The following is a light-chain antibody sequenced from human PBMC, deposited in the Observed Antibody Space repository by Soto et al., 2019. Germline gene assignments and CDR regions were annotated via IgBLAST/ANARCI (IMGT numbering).Light chain of an antibody. J-gene: IGKJ4*01. V-gene: IGKV3-20*01. CDR2: GAS. Sequence: IVLTQSPGTLSLSPGERATLSCRAGQSVTSRCIAWYQQKPGQAPRLLVYGASTRATGIPVRFSGSGSGTDFTLTISRLEPDDFALYYCQQYGTSQLTFGGGTKVEI. CDR3: QQYGTSQLT. CDR1: QSVTSRC.